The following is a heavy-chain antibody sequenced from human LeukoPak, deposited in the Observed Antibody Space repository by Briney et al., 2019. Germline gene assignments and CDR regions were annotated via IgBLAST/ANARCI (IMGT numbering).Heavy chain of an antibody. V-gene: IGHV4-59*01. Sequence: SETLSLTCAVYGGSFSGFYWSWIRQPPGKGLEWIGYIYYSGSTNYNPSLKSRVTISVDTSKNQFSLKLSSVTAADTAVYYCARKGSDTWYTYWFAPWGQGTLVTVSS. CDR1: GGSFSGFY. CDR2: IYYSGST. CDR3: ARKGSDTWYTYWFAP. J-gene: IGHJ5*02. D-gene: IGHD6-13*01.